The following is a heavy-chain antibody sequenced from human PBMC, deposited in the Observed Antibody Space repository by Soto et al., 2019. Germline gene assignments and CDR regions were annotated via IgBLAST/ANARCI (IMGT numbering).Heavy chain of an antibody. CDR3: ARRYSSAFDI. V-gene: IGHV4-39*01. CDR2: IYSSGST. J-gene: IGHJ3*02. Sequence: SETLSLTCTVSSDSVSSSSYTWGWIRQPPGKGPEWIGSIYSSGSTYYNPSLNSRVTVSVDTSKNQFSLKVTSVTAADTAVYYCARRYSSAFDIWGQGTMVTVSS. D-gene: IGHD6-13*01. CDR1: SDSVSSSSYT.